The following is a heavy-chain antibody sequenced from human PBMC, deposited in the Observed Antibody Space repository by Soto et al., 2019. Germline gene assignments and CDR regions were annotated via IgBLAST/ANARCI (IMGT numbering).Heavy chain of an antibody. J-gene: IGHJ5*02. D-gene: IGHD3-10*01. CDR3: ATCHGSGSYYYNWFDT. CDR1: GCTFSRYT. V-gene: IGHV1-69*13. CDR2: IIPIFGAP. Sequence: SVKVSCKASGCTFSRYTFCWVRQAPGQGLEWMGYIIPIFGAPNYAQKFQGRVTITADETTSTAFLELHSLTSEDTAVYYCATCHGSGSYYYNWFDTWGQGTLVTVSS.